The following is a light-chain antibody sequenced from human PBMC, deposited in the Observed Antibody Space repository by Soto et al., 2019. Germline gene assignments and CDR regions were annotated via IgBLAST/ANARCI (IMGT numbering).Light chain of an antibody. V-gene: IGLV2-14*01. CDR2: DVR. Sequence: QSALTQPASVSASPGQSITISCTGTSSDVGGYNDVSWYQQHPGKPPKLMIYDVRNRTSGVANRFSGSNTGNTACLTISGLQAEDEEDYYCSSYTSSSTLVVFGTGTKLTVL. J-gene: IGLJ1*01. CDR3: SSYTSSSTLVV. CDR1: SSDVGGYND.